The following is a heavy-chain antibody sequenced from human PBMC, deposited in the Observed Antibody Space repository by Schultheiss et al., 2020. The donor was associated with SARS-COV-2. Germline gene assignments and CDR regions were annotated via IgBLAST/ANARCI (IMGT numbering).Heavy chain of an antibody. V-gene: IGHV4-38-2*02. CDR2: IYHSGST. D-gene: IGHD5-18*01. CDR1: GYSISSGYY. Sequence: SQTLSLTCAVSGYSISSGYYWGWIRQPPGKGLEWIGSIYHSGSTYYNPSLKSRVTISVDTSKNQFSLKLSSVTAADTAVYYCARDFDGNTAMVTSAAFDIWGQGTMVTVSS. J-gene: IGHJ3*02. CDR3: ARDFDGNTAMVTSAAFDI.